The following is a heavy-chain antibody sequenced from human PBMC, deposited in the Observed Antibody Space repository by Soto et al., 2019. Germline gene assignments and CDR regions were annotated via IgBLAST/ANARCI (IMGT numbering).Heavy chain of an antibody. V-gene: IGHV4-4*02. J-gene: IGHJ6*02. CDR1: GDSISSSHW. CDR2: IYHSGST. D-gene: IGHD6-6*01. CDR3: ARALGSSPYHFYGMDV. Sequence: VQLQESGPGLVKPSGTLSLTCAVSGDSISSSHWWTWVRQPPGKGLEWIGEIYHSGSTKNNPSLKNRVTISADKSKNQFALKLTSVTAADTAVYYCARALGSSPYHFYGMDVWGQGTPVTVSS.